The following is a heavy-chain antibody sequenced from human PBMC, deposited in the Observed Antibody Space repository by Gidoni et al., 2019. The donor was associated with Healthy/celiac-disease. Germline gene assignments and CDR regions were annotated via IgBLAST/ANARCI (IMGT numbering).Heavy chain of an antibody. CDR3: ARDRGAIFGVGGKGGMDV. CDR1: GGPFSSYA. CDR2: IIPIFGTA. D-gene: IGHD3-3*01. J-gene: IGHJ6*02. V-gene: IGHV1-69*01. Sequence: QVQLVQSGAEVKKPGSSVKVSCKASGGPFSSYAISWVRLAPGQGLEWMGGIIPIFGTANYAQKFQGRVTITADESTSTAYMELSSLRSEDTAVYYCARDRGAIFGVGGKGGMDVWGQGTTVTVSS.